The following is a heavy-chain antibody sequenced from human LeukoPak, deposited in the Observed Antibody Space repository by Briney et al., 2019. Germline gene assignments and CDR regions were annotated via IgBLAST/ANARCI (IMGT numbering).Heavy chain of an antibody. CDR3: ARAPYYGSGSYYPY. V-gene: IGHV1-69*13. Sequence: ASVKVSCKASGYIFINYAIHWVRQAPGQRLEWMGGIIPIFGTANCAQKFQGRVTITADESTSTAYMELSSLRSEDTAVYYCARAPYYGSGSYYPYWGQGTLVTVSS. J-gene: IGHJ4*02. CDR2: IIPIFGTA. D-gene: IGHD3-10*01. CDR1: GYIFINYA.